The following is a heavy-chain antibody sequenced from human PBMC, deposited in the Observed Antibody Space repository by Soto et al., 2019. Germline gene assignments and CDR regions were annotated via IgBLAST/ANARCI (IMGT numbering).Heavy chain of an antibody. Sequence: ASVKVSCKASGYVFTGYYIQWVRQAPGQGLEWMGWINTKTGGTKYAQKFQGRVTMTRDTSINTAYMEVSRLRSDDTAVYYCATDKVAFDMWGQGTMVTVSS. CDR2: INTKTGGT. CDR3: ATDKVAFDM. CDR1: GYVFTGYY. V-gene: IGHV1-2*02. D-gene: IGHD3-9*01. J-gene: IGHJ3*02.